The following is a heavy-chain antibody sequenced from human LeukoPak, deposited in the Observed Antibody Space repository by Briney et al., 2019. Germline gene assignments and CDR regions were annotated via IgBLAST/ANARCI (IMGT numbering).Heavy chain of an antibody. CDR3: ARRKYYDSSGYYSHWYFDL. CDR2: IYPGDSDT. V-gene: IGHV5-51*01. CDR1: GYSFTNYW. Sequence: GEALKISCKGGGYSFTNYWNVWVRQMPGKGLEWMGIIYPGDSDTRYSPSFQGQVTISADKSISTAYLQWSSLKASDTAMYYCARRKYYDSSGYYSHWYFDLWGRGTLVTVSS. D-gene: IGHD3-22*01. J-gene: IGHJ2*01.